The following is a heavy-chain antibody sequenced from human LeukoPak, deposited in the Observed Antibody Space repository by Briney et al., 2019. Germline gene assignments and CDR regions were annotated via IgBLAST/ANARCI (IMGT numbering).Heavy chain of an antibody. Sequence: SVKVSCKASGGTFSSYAISWVRQAPGQGLEWMGGIIPIIGTANNAQKFQGRVTITADESTSTAYMELSSLRSEDTAVYYCARYYSGWYYFDYWGQGTLVTVSS. CDR3: ARYYSGWYYFDY. CDR1: GGTFSSYA. D-gene: IGHD6-19*01. J-gene: IGHJ4*02. CDR2: IIPIIGTA. V-gene: IGHV1-69*13.